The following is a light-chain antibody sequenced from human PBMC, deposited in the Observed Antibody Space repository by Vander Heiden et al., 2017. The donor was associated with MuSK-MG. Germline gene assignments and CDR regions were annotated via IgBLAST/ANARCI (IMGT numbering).Light chain of an antibody. CDR2: DVS. CDR1: SRDVGGYNY. V-gene: IGLV2-14*01. J-gene: IGLJ1*01. CDR3: SSYTSSSTLYV. Sequence: QSALTQPASVSGSPGQPITISCTGTSRDVGGYNYVSWYQQPPGKAPKLMIYDVSNRPSGVSDRFSGSKSGNTASLTISGLQAEEEADYYCSSYTSSSTLYVFGTGTKVTVL.